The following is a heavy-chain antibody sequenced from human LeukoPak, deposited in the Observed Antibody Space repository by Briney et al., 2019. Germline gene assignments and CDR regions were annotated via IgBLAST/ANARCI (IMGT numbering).Heavy chain of an antibody. D-gene: IGHD2-8*01. CDR1: GFTFSSYW. CDR2: IKQDGSEK. J-gene: IGHJ6*02. V-gene: IGHV3-7*01. Sequence: GGSLRLSCAASGFTFSSYWMSWVRRAPGKGLEWVANIKQDGSEKYYVDSVKGRFTISRDNAKNSLYLQMNSLRAEDTAVYYCARYDGVRDYYYYGMDVWGQGTTVTVSS. CDR3: ARYDGVRDYYYYGMDV.